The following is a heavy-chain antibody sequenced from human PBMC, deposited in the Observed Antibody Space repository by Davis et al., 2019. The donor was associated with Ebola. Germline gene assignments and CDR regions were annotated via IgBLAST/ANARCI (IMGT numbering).Heavy chain of an antibody. D-gene: IGHD4-17*01. CDR3: ASTVTTNDGAFDI. CDR2: IYYSGST. J-gene: IGHJ3*02. Sequence: MPGGSLRLSCTVSGGSVSSGSYYWSWIRQPPEKGLEWVGYIYYSGSTNCNPSLKSRVTISVDTSKNQFSLKLSSVTAADTAVYYCASTVTTNDGAFDIWGQGTMVTVSS. CDR1: GGSVSSGSYY. V-gene: IGHV4-61*01.